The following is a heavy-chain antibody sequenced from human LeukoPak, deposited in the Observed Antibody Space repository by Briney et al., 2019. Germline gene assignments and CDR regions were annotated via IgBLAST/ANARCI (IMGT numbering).Heavy chain of an antibody. CDR1: GFSVTNYY. Sequence: GGSLRLSCAASGFSVTNYYMNWVRQAPGEGLEWVAGIYTGGTTNYTESVKGRFTISRDSSKNTLYLQMNSLRAEDTAVYYCAPLYSWGQGTLVTVSS. CDR3: APLYS. CDR2: IYTGGTT. J-gene: IGHJ4*02. V-gene: IGHV3-53*01.